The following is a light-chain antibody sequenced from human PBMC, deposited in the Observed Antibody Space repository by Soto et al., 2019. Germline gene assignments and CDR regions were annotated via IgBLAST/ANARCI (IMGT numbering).Light chain of an antibody. Sequence: QSVLTQPASVSGSPGQSITISCTGTSSDVGGYNSVSWYQQHPGKAPKLMIYEVSNRPSGVSNRFSGSKSGNTASLTISGLQAEDEADYYCSSYTSSSTLEFGGGTKVIV. CDR1: SSDVGGYNS. V-gene: IGLV2-14*01. CDR2: EVS. CDR3: SSYTSSSTLE. J-gene: IGLJ2*01.